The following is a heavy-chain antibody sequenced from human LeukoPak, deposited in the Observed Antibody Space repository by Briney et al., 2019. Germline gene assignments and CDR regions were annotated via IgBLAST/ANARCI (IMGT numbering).Heavy chain of an antibody. D-gene: IGHD3-10*01. CDR2: IYTSGST. Sequence: SETLSHTCTVSGGSISSYYWSWIRQPAGKGLEWIGRIYTSGSTNYNPSLKSRVTMSVDTSKNQFSLKLSSVTAADTAVYYCTRYGSGSYSALFDYWGQGTLVTVSS. V-gene: IGHV4-4*07. J-gene: IGHJ4*02. CDR3: TRYGSGSYSALFDY. CDR1: GGSISSYY.